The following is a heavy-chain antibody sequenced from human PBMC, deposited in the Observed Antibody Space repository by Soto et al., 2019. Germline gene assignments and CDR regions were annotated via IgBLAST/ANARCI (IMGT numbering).Heavy chain of an antibody. D-gene: IGHD5-18*01. J-gene: IGHJ3*02. CDR3: AKDVNWGMVMDAFDI. V-gene: IGHV3-23*01. CDR1: GFTFSSYA. CDR2: ISGSGGST. Sequence: EVQLLESGGGLVQPGGSLRLSCATSGFTFSSYAMSWVRQAPGKGLAWVSAISGSGGSTYYADSVKGRFTISRDNSKNTLYLQMNSLRAEDTAVYYCAKDVNWGMVMDAFDIWGQGTMVTVSS.